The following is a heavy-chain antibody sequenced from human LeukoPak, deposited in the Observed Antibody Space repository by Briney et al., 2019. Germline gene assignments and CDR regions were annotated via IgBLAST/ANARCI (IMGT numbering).Heavy chain of an antibody. J-gene: IGHJ4*02. Sequence: GGSLRLSCAASGFTFDDYAMHWVRQAPGKGLEWVSGISWNSGSIGYADSVKGRFTISRDNAENSLYLQMNSLRAEDTALYYCAKDMSSSGYGGYFDYWGQGTLVTVSS. CDR1: GFTFDDYA. D-gene: IGHD5-12*01. CDR2: ISWNSGSI. CDR3: AKDMSSSGYGGYFDY. V-gene: IGHV3-9*01.